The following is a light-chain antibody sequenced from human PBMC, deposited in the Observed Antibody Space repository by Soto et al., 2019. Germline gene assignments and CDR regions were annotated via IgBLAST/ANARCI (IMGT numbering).Light chain of an antibody. CDR3: QQYGHSPRLT. CDR1: QSVSSNY. J-gene: IGKJ4*01. V-gene: IGKV3-20*01. Sequence: ELVLTQSPGTLSLSPGERAILSCRASQSVSSNYLAWYQQKPGQAPRLLIYGASSRATGIPDRFSGSGSGTDFTVTISRLEPEDFAVYYCQQYGHSPRLTVGGGTKVDIK. CDR2: GAS.